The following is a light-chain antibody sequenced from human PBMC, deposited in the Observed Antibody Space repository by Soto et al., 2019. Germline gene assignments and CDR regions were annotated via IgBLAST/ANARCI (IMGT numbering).Light chain of an antibody. CDR1: QSISSTY. CDR2: GAS. CDR3: RQYSSSLT. V-gene: IGKV3-20*01. J-gene: IGKJ4*01. Sequence: EIVLTQSPGTLSLSPGERGTLSCRASQSISSTYLAWYQQKPGQAPRLLVYGASTRATGVPDRFSGSGSGTDFSLTINGLEPEDSAVYFCRQYSSSLTFGGGTQVEIK.